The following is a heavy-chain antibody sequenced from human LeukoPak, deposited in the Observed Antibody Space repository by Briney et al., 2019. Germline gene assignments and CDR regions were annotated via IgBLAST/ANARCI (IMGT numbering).Heavy chain of an antibody. D-gene: IGHD3-3*01. CDR2: INHSGST. V-gene: IGHV4-34*01. CDR3: ARGLPLFLEWSDYYYGMDV. J-gene: IGHJ6*02. CDR1: GGSFSVYY. Sequence: SETLSLTCAVYGGSFSVYYWSWIRQPPGKGLEWIGEINHSGSTNYNPSLKSRVTISVDTSKNQFSLKLSSVTAADTAVYYCARGLPLFLEWSDYYYGMDVWGQGTTVTVSS.